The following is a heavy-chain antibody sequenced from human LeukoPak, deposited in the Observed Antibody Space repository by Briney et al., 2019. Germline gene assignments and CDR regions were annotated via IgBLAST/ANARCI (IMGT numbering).Heavy chain of an antibody. CDR2: ISSNSNYI. D-gene: IGHD5-24*01. V-gene: IGHV3-21*01. J-gene: IGHJ4*02. CDR3: ARDVGMATPDY. Sequence: GGSLRLSCVASGFTFSSYSMNWVRQAPGKGLEWVSSISSNSNYIYYADSVKGRFAISRDNAKNSLSLQMNSLRGEDTAVYFCARDVGMATPDYWGQGTPVTVSS. CDR1: GFTFSSYS.